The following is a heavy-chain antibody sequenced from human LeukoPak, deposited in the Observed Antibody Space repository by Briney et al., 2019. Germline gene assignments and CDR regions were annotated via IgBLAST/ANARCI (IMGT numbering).Heavy chain of an antibody. J-gene: IGHJ2*01. Sequence: GGSLRLSCVASGFIVRSHWMKWVRQAPGKGLEWVADIKEDGSEKYYEDSVKGRFIISRDNAENSLSLQMSSLRVEDTAVYYCVRAAPDTRYRHFDSWGRGTLVSVSS. D-gene: IGHD2-2*02. CDR3: VRAAPDTRYRHFDS. V-gene: IGHV3-7*04. CDR1: GFIVRSHW. CDR2: IKEDGSEK.